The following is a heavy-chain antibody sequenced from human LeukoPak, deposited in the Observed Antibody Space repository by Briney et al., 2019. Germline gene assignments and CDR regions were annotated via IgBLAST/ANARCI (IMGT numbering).Heavy chain of an antibody. CDR3: ARGGNYDILTGYIFDY. CDR1: GFTFSNYW. D-gene: IGHD3-9*01. Sequence: GGSLRLSCAASGFTFSNYWMSWVRQAPGKGLEWVANIKHDGDDKHYVDSVKGRFTIARDSTKNSLNLQMNSLRAEDTAVYYCARGGNYDILTGYIFDYWGQGTLVTVSS. J-gene: IGHJ4*02. V-gene: IGHV3-7*03. CDR2: IKHDGDDK.